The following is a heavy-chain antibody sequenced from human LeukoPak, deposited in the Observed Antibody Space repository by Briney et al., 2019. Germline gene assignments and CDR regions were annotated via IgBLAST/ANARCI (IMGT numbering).Heavy chain of an antibody. J-gene: IGHJ4*02. CDR2: IRSKANNHAT. V-gene: IGHV3-73*01. Sequence: PGGSLRLSCAASGFTFSGSAIHWVRQASGKGLEWVGHIRSKANNHATAYAASVKGRFTISRDDSKNTAYLQMNSLKTEDTAVFYCARGGLGSAFDNWGQGTLVTVSS. CDR3: ARGGLGSAFDN. D-gene: IGHD6-19*01. CDR1: GFTFSGSA.